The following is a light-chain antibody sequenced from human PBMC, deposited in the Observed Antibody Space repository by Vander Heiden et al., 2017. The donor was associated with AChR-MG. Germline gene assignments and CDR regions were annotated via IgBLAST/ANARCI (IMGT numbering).Light chain of an antibody. V-gene: IGKV3-20*01. CDR2: GAS. CDR1: QSVSSSY. J-gene: IGKJ5*01. Sequence: EIVLMQSPGTLSLSLGERATLSCRASQSVSSSYLAWYQQKPGQAPRLLIYGASSRATGIPDRFSGSGSGTDFTLTISRLDPEDFAVYYCQQYGSSPPAITFGQGTRLEI. CDR3: QQYGSSPPAIT.